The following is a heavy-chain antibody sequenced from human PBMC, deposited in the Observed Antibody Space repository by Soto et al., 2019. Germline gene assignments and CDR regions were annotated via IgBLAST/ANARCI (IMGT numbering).Heavy chain of an antibody. V-gene: IGHV3-30*18. CDR3: AKEVERCYYYYYGMDV. Sequence: GGSLRLSCAASGFTFSSYGMHWVRQAPGKGLEWVAVISYDGSNKYYADSVKGRFTISRDNSKNTLYLQMNSLRAEDTAVYYCAKEVERCYYYYYGMDVWGQGTTVTVSS. CDR2: ISYDGSNK. CDR1: GFTFSSYG. J-gene: IGHJ6*02. D-gene: IGHD2-15*01.